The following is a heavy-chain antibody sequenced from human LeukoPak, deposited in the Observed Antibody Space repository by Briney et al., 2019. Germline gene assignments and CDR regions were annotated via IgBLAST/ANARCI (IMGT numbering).Heavy chain of an antibody. CDR1: GFTFSSYS. D-gene: IGHD3-16*01. Sequence: GGSLRLSCAASGFTFSSYSMNWVRQAPGKGLEWVSSITSTSSYIYYADSVRGRFTISRDNAKNSLYLQMNSLRAEATAVYYCTRELWPADYWGQGILVTVSS. V-gene: IGHV3-21*01. CDR2: ITSTSSYI. J-gene: IGHJ4*02. CDR3: TRELWPADY.